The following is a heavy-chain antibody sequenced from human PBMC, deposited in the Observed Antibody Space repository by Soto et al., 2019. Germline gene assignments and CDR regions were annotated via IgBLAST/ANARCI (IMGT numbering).Heavy chain of an antibody. CDR3: AREEGYCSGGSCPDAFDI. Sequence: SETLSLTCTVSGGSVSSRSYYWSWIRQPPGKGLEWIGDIYYSGSTNYDPSLKSRVTISVDTSKNQFSLKLSSVTAADTAVYYCAREEGYCSGGSCPDAFDIWGQGTMVTVSS. CDR1: GGSVSSRSYY. J-gene: IGHJ3*02. CDR2: IYYSGST. V-gene: IGHV4-61*01. D-gene: IGHD2-15*01.